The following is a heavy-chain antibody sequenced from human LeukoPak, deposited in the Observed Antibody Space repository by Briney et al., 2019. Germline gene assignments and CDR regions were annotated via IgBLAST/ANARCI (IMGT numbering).Heavy chain of an antibody. J-gene: IGHJ4*02. CDR2: ISAYNGNT. CDR1: GYTFTSYG. D-gene: IGHD4-11*01. CDR3: ARGADQYDYSNYRTDY. V-gene: IGHV1-18*01. Sequence: RASVKVSCKASGYTFTSYGISWVRQAPGQGLEWMGWISAYNGNTNYAQKLQGRVTMTTDTSTSTAYMELRSLRSDDTAVYYCARGADQYDYSNYRTDYWGQGTLVTVSS.